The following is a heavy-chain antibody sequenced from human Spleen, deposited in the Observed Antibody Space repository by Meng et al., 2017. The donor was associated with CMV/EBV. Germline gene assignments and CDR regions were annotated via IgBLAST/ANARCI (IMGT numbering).Heavy chain of an antibody. D-gene: IGHD2-15*01. Sequence: TFTGYYMHWMRQAPGQGLEWMGWINPNSGGTNYAQKLQGRVTMTRDTSINTAYMELSRLRSDDTAVYYCARVRGLCSGGSCYSDFDYWGQGTLVTVSS. CDR2: INPNSGGT. CDR3: ARVRGLCSGGSCYSDFDY. V-gene: IGHV1-2*02. CDR1: TFTGYY. J-gene: IGHJ4*02.